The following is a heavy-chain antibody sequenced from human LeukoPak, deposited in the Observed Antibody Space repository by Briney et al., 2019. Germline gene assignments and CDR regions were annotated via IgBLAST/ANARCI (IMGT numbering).Heavy chain of an antibody. V-gene: IGHV1-8*01. D-gene: IGHD1-14*01. Sequence: ASVKVSCKASGYTFTNYDINWVRQATGQGLEWMGWMSPNSGNTGYAQKFQGRITMTRDTSISTACMELSSLRSEDTAVYYCARNLYNTGDFESWGQGTLVTVSS. CDR3: ARNLYNTGDFES. CDR1: GYTFTNYD. CDR2: MSPNSGNT. J-gene: IGHJ4*02.